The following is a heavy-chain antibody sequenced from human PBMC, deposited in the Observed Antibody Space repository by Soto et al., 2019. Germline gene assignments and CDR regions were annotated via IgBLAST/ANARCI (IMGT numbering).Heavy chain of an antibody. V-gene: IGHV5-10-1*01. D-gene: IGHD2-21*02. J-gene: IGHJ6*02. CDR2: IDPSDSYT. CDR1: GYMFTNYW. CDR3: ASHNFFCGGDCNSSGMDV. Sequence: PGESLKISCQGSGYMFTNYWINWLRQVPGGGLEWMGRIDPSDSYTKYNPSFQGLVTISADKSTSTAFLQWSSLRASDTAVYYCASHNFFCGGDCNSSGMDVWGQGTTVTVSS.